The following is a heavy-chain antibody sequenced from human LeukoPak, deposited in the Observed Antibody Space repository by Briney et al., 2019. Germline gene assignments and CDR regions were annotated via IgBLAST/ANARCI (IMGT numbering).Heavy chain of an antibody. CDR1: GGSISSDY. J-gene: IGHJ4*02. CDR3: ATRGY. D-gene: IGHD3-10*01. CDR2: IYNSGNN. V-gene: IGHV4-59*08. Sequence: PSETLSLTCTVSGGSISSDYWQWIRQPPGKGLEWVGYIYNSGNNHYNSSLKSRVTISIDTSKNQFSLKLASVTAADTAVYYCATRGYWGQGTLVAVFS.